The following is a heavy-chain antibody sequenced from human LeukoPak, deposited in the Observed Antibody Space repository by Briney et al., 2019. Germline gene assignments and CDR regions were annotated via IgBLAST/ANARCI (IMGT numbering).Heavy chain of an antibody. D-gene: IGHD6-19*01. CDR3: ARVVAVAGTQYDY. CDR2: IIPIFGTA. V-gene: IGHV1-69*13. Sequence: GASVKVSCKASGGTFSSYAISWVRQAPGQGLEWMGGIIPIFGTANYAQKFQGRVTITADESTSTAYMELSSLRSEDTAVYYCARVVAVAGTQYDYWGQGTLVTVSS. CDR1: GGTFSSYA. J-gene: IGHJ4*02.